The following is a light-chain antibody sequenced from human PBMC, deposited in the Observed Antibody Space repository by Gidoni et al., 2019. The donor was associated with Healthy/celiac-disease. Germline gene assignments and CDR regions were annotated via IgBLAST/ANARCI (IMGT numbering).Light chain of an antibody. J-gene: IGLJ2*01. CDR1: KLGDKY. CDR3: QAWDSSTVV. Sequence: SYEVTQTPSVSVSPGQTASITCSGDKLGDKYVCWYQQKPGQSPVLVIYQDNNRPSGIPERGSGSNSGNTATLTISGTQAMDEADYYCQAWDSSTVVFGGGTKLTVL. V-gene: IGLV3-1*01. CDR2: QDN.